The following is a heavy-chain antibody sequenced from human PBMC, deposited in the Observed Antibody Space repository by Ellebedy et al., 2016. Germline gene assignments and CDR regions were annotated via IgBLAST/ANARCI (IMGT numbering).Heavy chain of an antibody. CDR1: GFTFSAFE. V-gene: IGHV3-73*01. Sequence: GGSLRLSXAASGFTFSAFEMQWVRQAPGKGLEWVGRIRSKADAYAPGYAAPVKGRFTISRDDSQNTAYLHMSSLKTDDSAVYYCTRYSFVPRSEDYGTDVWGLGTTVTVSS. J-gene: IGHJ6*02. CDR2: IRSKADAYAP. CDR3: TRYSFVPRSEDYGTDV. D-gene: IGHD3-10*02.